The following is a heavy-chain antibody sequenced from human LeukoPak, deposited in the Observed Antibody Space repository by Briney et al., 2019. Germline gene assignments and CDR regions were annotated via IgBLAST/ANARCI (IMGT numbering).Heavy chain of an antibody. D-gene: IGHD3-16*01. CDR1: GFSFATYA. CDR2: INHNGNVN. CDR3: ARGGGLDV. Sequence: GGSLRLSCAASGFSFATYAMTWVRQAPGKGLEWVASINHNGNVNYYVDSVKGRFTISRDNAKNSLYLQMSNLRAEDTAVYFCARGGGLDVWGQGATVTVSS. J-gene: IGHJ6*02. V-gene: IGHV3-7*03.